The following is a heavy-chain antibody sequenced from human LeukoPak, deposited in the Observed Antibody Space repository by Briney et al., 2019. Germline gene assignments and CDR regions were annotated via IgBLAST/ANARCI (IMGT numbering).Heavy chain of an antibody. D-gene: IGHD4-17*01. J-gene: IGHJ4*02. CDR2: IKQDGSEK. Sequence: TGGSLRLSCAASGFTFSNYWMSWVRQAPGKGLEWVANIKQDGSEKYYVDSVKGRFTISRDNAKNSLYVQMNSLRAEDTAVYYCTTEVSYGDFDYWGQGTLVTVSS. V-gene: IGHV3-7*03. CDR3: TTEVSYGDFDY. CDR1: GFTFSNYW.